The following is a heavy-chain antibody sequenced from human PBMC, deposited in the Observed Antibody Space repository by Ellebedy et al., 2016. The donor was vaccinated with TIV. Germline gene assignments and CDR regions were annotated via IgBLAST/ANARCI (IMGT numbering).Heavy chain of an antibody. Sequence: GGSLRLSCEASGFTFSSYTINWVRQAPGKGLEWVAVISYDGSNKYYADSVKGRFTISRDNSKNTLYLQMNSLRAEDTAVYYCARAPSPDFWSGVDYWGQGTLVTVSS. V-gene: IGHV3-30-3*01. D-gene: IGHD3-3*01. CDR1: GFTFSSYT. CDR3: ARAPSPDFWSGVDY. CDR2: ISYDGSNK. J-gene: IGHJ4*02.